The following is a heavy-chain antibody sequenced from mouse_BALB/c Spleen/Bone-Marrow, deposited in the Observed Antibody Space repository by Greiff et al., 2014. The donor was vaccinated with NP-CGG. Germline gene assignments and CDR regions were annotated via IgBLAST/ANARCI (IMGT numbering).Heavy chain of an antibody. V-gene: IGHV5-4*02. D-gene: IGHD4-1*01. CDR3: ARETGPRAMDY. CDR1: GFTFSDYY. CDR2: ISDDGGNT. J-gene: IGHJ4*01. Sequence: DVKLVESGGGLVKPGGSLKLSCAASGFTFSDYYMFWVRQTPEKRLEWAATISDDGGNTYYRDSVKGRFTISRDNAKNKLNLQMSSLKSEDTATYHCARETGPRAMDYWGQGTSVTVSA.